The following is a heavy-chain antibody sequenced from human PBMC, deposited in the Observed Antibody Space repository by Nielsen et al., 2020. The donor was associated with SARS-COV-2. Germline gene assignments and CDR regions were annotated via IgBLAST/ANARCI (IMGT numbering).Heavy chain of an antibody. Sequence: SETLSLTCSVYGGSFSGYHWSWIRQSPGKGLEWIGEINHSGSTNYNPSLKSRVTISIDTSKKQFSLNLSSVTAADTALYYCARGYQLINNIDVWGKGTTVSVSS. CDR3: ARGYQLINNIDV. CDR1: GGSFSGYH. D-gene: IGHD2-8*01. V-gene: IGHV4-34*01. J-gene: IGHJ6*03. CDR2: INHSGST.